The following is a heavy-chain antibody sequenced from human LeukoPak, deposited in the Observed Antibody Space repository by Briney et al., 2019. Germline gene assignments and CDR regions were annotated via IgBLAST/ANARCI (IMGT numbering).Heavy chain of an antibody. CDR1: GHTFTGYY. CDR3: ARKIDYSISSLEYHFYY. J-gene: IGHJ4*02. CDR2: INPNSGAT. V-gene: IGHV1-2*02. Sequence: GSSGKVSCKASGHTFTGYYMHWVRQAPGQGLEWMGWINPNSGATNYAQEFQGRVTMTRDTSISTVYMELSSLRSDGTAVYYCARKIDYSISSLEYHFYYWGQGTLVTVSS. D-gene: IGHD6-6*01.